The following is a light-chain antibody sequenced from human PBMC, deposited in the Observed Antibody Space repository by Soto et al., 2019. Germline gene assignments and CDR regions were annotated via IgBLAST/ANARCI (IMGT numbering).Light chain of an antibody. CDR3: QHYNSYSEA. J-gene: IGKJ1*01. CDR2: KAS. V-gene: IGKV1-5*03. CDR1: QTISSW. Sequence: DIQLTQSPSYLSTSVRDSVTLTRRASQTISSWLAWYQQKPGKAPKLLIYKASTLKSGVPSRFSGSGSGTEFTLTISSLQPDDFATYYCQHYNSYSEAFGQGSKVDIK.